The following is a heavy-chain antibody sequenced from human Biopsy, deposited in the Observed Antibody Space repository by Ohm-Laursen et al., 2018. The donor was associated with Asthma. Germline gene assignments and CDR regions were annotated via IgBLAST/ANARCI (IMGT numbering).Heavy chain of an antibody. J-gene: IGHJ4*02. V-gene: IGHV4-39*01. CDR1: GGSMSSSSYY. Sequence: SETLSLTWTVSGGSMSSSSYYWGWIRQPPGKGLKWMGSISYTGSAYHNPSLKSRVTISVDTSKNHFSLKLSSVTAADTAVYYCARHWDWGSFFDYWGQGTPVTVSS. CDR2: ISYTGSA. CDR3: ARHWDWGSFFDY. D-gene: IGHD7-27*01.